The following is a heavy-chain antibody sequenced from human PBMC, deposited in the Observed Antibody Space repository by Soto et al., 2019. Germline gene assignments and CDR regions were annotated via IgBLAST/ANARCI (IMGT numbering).Heavy chain of an antibody. Sequence: EVQLVESGGGLVQPGRSLRLSCAASGFTFEDYAMHWVRPAPGKGLEWVSGISWNSGSIGYADSVKGRFTISRDNAKNSLYLEVNSLRAEDTALFCCAKDEYSSASGWFAPWGQGPLVTVSS. D-gene: IGHD6-6*01. J-gene: IGHJ5*02. CDR3: AKDEYSSASGWFAP. CDR1: GFTFEDYA. V-gene: IGHV3-9*01. CDR2: ISWNSGSI.